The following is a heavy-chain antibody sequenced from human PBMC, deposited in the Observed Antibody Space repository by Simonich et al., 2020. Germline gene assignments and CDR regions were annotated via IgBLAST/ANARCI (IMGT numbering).Heavy chain of an antibody. Sequence: QVQLVQSGAEVKKPGASVKVSCKASGYTFTSYGISWVRQAPGQGLEWRGVSSAYNGNTNDAQKLQGRVTMTTDTYTSTAYMELRSLRSDDTAVYYCARDQGGRAAAATDYWGQGTLVTVSS. CDR2: SSAYNGNT. V-gene: IGHV1-18*01. CDR1: GYTFTSYG. CDR3: ARDQGGRAAAATDY. J-gene: IGHJ4*02. D-gene: IGHD6-13*01.